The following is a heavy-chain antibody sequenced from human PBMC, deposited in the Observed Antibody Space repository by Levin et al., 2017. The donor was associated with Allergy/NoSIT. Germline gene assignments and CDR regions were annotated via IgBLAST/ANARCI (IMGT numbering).Heavy chain of an antibody. CDR2: ISGSGGST. J-gene: IGHJ4*02. Sequence: GESLKISCAASGFTFSSYAMSWVRQAPGKGLEWVSAISGSGGSTYYADSVKGRFTISRDNSKITLYLQMNSLRAEDTAVYYCAWGGDFQEGLDYWGQGTLVTVSS. CDR1: GFTFSSYA. D-gene: IGHD2-21*02. V-gene: IGHV3-23*01. CDR3: AWGGDFQEGLDY.